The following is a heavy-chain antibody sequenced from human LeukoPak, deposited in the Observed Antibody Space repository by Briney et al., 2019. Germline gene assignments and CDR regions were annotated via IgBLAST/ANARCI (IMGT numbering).Heavy chain of an antibody. CDR3: TIRIYSGAFDI. D-gene: IGHD2-21*01. CDR1: GFTFSSYR. V-gene: IGHV3-21*01. Sequence: PGGSLRLSCAGSGFTFSSYRMSWVRQAPGKGLEWVSSISSGSIYIDLADPLMGRFTISRDDAKNSLYLRMNSLRAEDTAVYYCTIRIYSGAFDIWGQGTMVTVSS. CDR2: ISSGSIYI. J-gene: IGHJ3*02.